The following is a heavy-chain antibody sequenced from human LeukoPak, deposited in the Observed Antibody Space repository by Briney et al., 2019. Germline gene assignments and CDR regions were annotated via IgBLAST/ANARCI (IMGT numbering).Heavy chain of an antibody. CDR1: AFTFSSYG. Sequence: GGSLRLSCAASAFTFSSYGMHWVRQAPGKGPEWVAFIRSDASNQYYADSVKGRFTISRDNSKNTLYLQMNSLRAEDTAVYYCAKSPYSSDAFDIWGQGTMVTVSS. V-gene: IGHV3-30*02. CDR3: AKSPYSSDAFDI. J-gene: IGHJ3*02. CDR2: IRSDASNQ. D-gene: IGHD5-12*01.